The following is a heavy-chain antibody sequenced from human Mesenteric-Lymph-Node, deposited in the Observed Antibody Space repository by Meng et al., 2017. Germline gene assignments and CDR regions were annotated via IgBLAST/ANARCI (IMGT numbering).Heavy chain of an antibody. CDR1: GGSISSGGFY. CDR2: IYHSGST. CDR3: ATYYDSSDYGYWYFDL. J-gene: IGHJ2*01. V-gene: IGHV4-31*03. D-gene: IGHD3-22*01. Sequence: QVQLQESGPGLVKPSQTLSLTCTVSGGSISSGGFYWSWVRQPPGKGLEWIGEIYHSGSTNYNPSLKSRVTISVDMSKNQFSLSSVTAADTAMYYCATYYDSSDYGYWYFDLWGRGTLVTVSS.